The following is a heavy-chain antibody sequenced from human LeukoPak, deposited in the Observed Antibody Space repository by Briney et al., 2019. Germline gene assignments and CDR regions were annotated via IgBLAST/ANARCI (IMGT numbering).Heavy chain of an antibody. CDR3: ANVGGVDIVVVPAASLRG. V-gene: IGHV3-23*01. J-gene: IGHJ4*02. CDR1: GFTFSSYA. Sequence: EGSLRLSCAASGFTFSSYAMSWVRQAPGKGLEWVSAISGSGGSTYYADSVKGRFTISRDNSKNTLYLQMNSLRAEDTAVYYCANVGGVDIVVVPAASLRGWGQGTLVTVSS. D-gene: IGHD2-2*01. CDR2: ISGSGGST.